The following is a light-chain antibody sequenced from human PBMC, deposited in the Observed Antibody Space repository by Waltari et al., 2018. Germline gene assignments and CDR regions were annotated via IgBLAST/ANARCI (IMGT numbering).Light chain of an antibody. V-gene: IGKV3-20*01. CDR2: AAS. Sequence: EIVLTQSPGTLSLSPGERATLSCRASQSVSRALAWYQQKPGQAPRLLIYAASTRATGVPDRFSGSGSGTDFSLTIIRLDPEDFAVYYCQHYVNLPVTFGQGTKVEI. CDR3: QHYVNLPVT. J-gene: IGKJ1*01. CDR1: QSVSRA.